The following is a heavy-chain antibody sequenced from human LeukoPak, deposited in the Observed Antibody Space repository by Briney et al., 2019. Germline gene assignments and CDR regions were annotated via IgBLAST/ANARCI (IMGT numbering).Heavy chain of an antibody. CDR3: ARRGDYSNYQALDY. J-gene: IGHJ4*02. D-gene: IGHD4-11*01. V-gene: IGHV4-39*01. Sequence: PSETLSLTCTVSGGSISGSSYYWGWIRQPPGKGLEWIGSIYYSGSTYYNPSLKSRVTISVDTSKNQFSLKLSSVTAADTAVYYCARRGDYSNYQALDYWGQGTLVTVSS. CDR1: GGSISGSSYY. CDR2: IYYSGST.